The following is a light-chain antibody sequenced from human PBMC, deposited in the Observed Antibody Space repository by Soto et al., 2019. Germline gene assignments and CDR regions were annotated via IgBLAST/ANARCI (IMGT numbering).Light chain of an antibody. J-gene: IGKJ1*01. CDR2: GAS. Sequence: EIVLTQSPGTLSLSPGERATLSCRASHSVSSSLAWYQQKPGQAPRLLIYGASSRATGIPDRFSGSGSGADFTLKISRVEAEDVAVYYCMQATHWPPTFGQGTKVDIK. CDR3: MQATHWPPT. V-gene: IGKV3-11*01. CDR1: HSVSSS.